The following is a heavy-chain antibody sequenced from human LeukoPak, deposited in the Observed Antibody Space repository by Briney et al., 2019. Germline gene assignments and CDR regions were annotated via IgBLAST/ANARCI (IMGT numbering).Heavy chain of an antibody. V-gene: IGHV4-61*02. CDR1: GGSFSSGSYY. CDR3: ARAIWFGEGHDY. J-gene: IGHJ4*02. Sequence: PSETLSLTCTVSGGSFSSGSYYWSWIRQPAGKGLEWIGRIYSSGSTNYNPALKSRVTMSIDTSKNQLSLRLTSVTAADTAVYYCARAIWFGEGHDYWGQGTLVTVSS. CDR2: IYSSGST. D-gene: IGHD3-10*01.